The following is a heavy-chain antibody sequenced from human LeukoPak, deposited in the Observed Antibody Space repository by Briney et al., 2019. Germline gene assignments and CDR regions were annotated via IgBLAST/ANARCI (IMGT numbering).Heavy chain of an antibody. Sequence: SETLSLTCTVSGGSISSSSYYWGWIRQPPGKGLEWIGSIYYSGSTYYNPSLKSRVTISVDTSKNQFSLKLSSVTAADTAVYYCARHRHSSITNWFDPWGQGTLATVSS. CDR1: GGSISSSSYY. CDR2: IYYSGST. D-gene: IGHD6-13*01. J-gene: IGHJ5*02. V-gene: IGHV4-39*01. CDR3: ARHRHSSITNWFDP.